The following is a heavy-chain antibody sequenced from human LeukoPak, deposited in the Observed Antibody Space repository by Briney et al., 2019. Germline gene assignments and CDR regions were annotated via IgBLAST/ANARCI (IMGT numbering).Heavy chain of an antibody. CDR1: GFRFSSYG. Sequence: GGSLRLSCVGSGFRFSSYGMNWVRQAPGRGLEWLSYLTRTSSATWYADSVKGRFTIFRDNAKSSLNLQMNSLRVEDTAVYYCATGGSEYRSDWFDSWGQGTLVNVAS. V-gene: IGHV3-48*01. J-gene: IGHJ5*01. CDR3: ATGGSEYRSDWFDS. CDR2: LTRTSSAT. D-gene: IGHD5-18*01.